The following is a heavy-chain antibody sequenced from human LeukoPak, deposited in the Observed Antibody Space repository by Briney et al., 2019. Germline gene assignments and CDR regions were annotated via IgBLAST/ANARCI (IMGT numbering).Heavy chain of an antibody. V-gene: IGHV2-5*01. CDR2: ISWNDDR. Sequence: SGPTLVNPTQTLTLTCTFSGFSLSTSGVGVGWIRQPPGKALEWLALISWNDDRRYTPSLKSRLTITKETSKNQVVLTMTNMDPVDTATYYCAHSGYYDILTGYGYWGQGTLVTVSS. CDR3: AHSGYYDILTGYGY. CDR1: GFSLSTSGVG. D-gene: IGHD3-9*01. J-gene: IGHJ4*02.